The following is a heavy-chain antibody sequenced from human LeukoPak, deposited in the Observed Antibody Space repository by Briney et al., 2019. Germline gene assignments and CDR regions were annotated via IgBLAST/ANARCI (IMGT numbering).Heavy chain of an antibody. D-gene: IGHD6-19*01. CDR3: ARDLGDLKLEGLYSSGWRGFDY. Sequence: ASVNVSCTASGGTFSSYAFRWVRQAPGEGREWTGGILPIFGTANYEQKLPARVTTTTDECTITAYMARSSLRSEVTAVYSCARDLGDLKLEGLYSSGWRGFDYWGQGTLVTASS. V-gene: IGHV1-69*05. CDR1: GGTFSSYA. CDR2: ILPIFGTA. J-gene: IGHJ4*02.